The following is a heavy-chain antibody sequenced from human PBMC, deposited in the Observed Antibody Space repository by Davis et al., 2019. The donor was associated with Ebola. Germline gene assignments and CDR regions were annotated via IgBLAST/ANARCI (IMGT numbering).Heavy chain of an antibody. V-gene: IGHV3-23*01. CDR2: ISGSGGST. D-gene: IGHD3-3*01. CDR3: AKAPVRFLEWFTTDY. CDR1: GGFFSGYY. Sequence: ETLSLTCAVYGGFFSGYYWSWVRQAPGKGLEWVSGISGSGGSTYYADSVKGRFTISRDNSENMLYLQMNSLRAEDTAVYYCAKAPVRFLEWFTTDYWGKGTLVTVSS. J-gene: IGHJ4*02.